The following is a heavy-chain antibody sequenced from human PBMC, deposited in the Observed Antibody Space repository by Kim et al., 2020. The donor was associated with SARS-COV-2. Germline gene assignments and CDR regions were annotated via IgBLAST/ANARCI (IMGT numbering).Heavy chain of an antibody. J-gene: IGHJ6*02. D-gene: IGHD3-9*01. CDR3: ARHIGYYDILTGYYDYYYGMDV. Sequence: GESLKISCKGSEYSFTSYWICWVRQMPGKGLEWLVIIYPGDSDTRYSPSFQGQVTISADKSISTAYLQWSSLKASDTAMYYCARHIGYYDILTGYYDYYYGMDVWGQGTTVTVSS. CDR2: IYPGDSDT. CDR1: EYSFTSYW. V-gene: IGHV5-51*01.